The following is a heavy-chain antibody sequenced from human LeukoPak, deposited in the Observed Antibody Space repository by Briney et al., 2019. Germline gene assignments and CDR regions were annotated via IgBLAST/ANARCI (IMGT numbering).Heavy chain of an antibody. CDR2: IVPIFGTA. V-gene: IGHV1-69*06. J-gene: IGHJ6*03. D-gene: IGHD3-10*01. CDR1: GGTFSRHA. CDR3: ARGGGDDSGCDYYYYMDV. Sequence: ASVKVSCKASGGTFSRHAISWVRQAPGQGLEWMGGIVPIFGTANYAQKFQGRVTIIADKSTSTAYMELSSLRSEDTAVYYCARGGGDDSGCDYYYYMDVWGKGTTVTVSS.